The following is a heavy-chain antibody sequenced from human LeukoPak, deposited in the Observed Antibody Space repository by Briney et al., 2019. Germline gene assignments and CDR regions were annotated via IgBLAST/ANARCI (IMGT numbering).Heavy chain of an antibody. V-gene: IGHV3-23*01. J-gene: IGHJ6*03. Sequence: GGTLRLSCAASGFTFSSYGMSWVRQAPGKGLEWVSAISGSGGSTYYADSVKGRFTISRDNSKNTLYLQMNSLRAEDTAVYYCAKGRNYYYYYMDVWGKGTKVTISS. CDR1: GFTFSSYG. CDR2: ISGSGGST. CDR3: AKGRNYYYYYMDV.